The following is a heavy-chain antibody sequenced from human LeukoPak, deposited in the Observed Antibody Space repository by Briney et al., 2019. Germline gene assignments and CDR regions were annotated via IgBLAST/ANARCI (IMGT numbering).Heavy chain of an antibody. D-gene: IGHD2-21*02. CDR2: IYHSGST. CDR1: GGSISSGGYY. CDR3: AGDLNGGPVTD. Sequence: PSETLSLTCTVSGGSISSGGYYWSWIRQPPGKGLEWIGYIYHSGSTYYNPSLKSRVTISVDRSKNQFSLKLSSVTAADTAVYYCAGDLNGGPVTDWGQGTLVTVSS. J-gene: IGHJ4*02. V-gene: IGHV4-30-2*01.